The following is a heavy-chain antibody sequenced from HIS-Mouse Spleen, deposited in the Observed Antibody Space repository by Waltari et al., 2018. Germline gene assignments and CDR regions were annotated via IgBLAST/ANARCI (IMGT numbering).Heavy chain of an antibody. V-gene: IGHV3-30*04. J-gene: IGHJ4*02. CDR1: GFTFSSYA. D-gene: IGHD6-6*01. Sequence: QVQLLESGGGVVQPGRSLRLSCAASGFTFSSYAMHWVRQARGKGLEWVAVISYDGSKKYDADAVKGRFTISRDKSKNTLYLQMNSLRAEDTAVYYCARGPGIAARQGYFDYWGQGTLVTVSS. CDR3: ARGPGIAARQGYFDY. CDR2: ISYDGSKK.